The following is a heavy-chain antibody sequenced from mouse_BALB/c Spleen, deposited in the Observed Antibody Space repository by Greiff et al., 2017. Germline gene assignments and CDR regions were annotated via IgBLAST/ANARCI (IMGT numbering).Heavy chain of an antibody. Sequence: QVQLKQSGPDLVAPSQSLSITCTVSGFSLTSYGVHWVRQPPGKGLEWLVVIWSDGSTTYNSALKSRLSISKDNSKSQVFLKMNSLQTDDTAMYYCARHGNPYYAMDYWGQGTSVTVSS. J-gene: IGHJ4*01. CDR2: IWSDGST. V-gene: IGHV2-6-2*01. CDR1: GFSLTSYG. CDR3: ARHGNPYYAMDY. D-gene: IGHD2-1*01.